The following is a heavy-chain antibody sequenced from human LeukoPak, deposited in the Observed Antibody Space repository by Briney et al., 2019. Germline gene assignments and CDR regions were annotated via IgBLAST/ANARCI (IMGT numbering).Heavy chain of an antibody. CDR3: ARSWDSSGYYYPPEGGPCDY. D-gene: IGHD3-22*01. CDR2: IYYSGNT. J-gene: IGHJ4*02. Sequence: SETLSLTCTVSGVSISSSNSYWGWIRQPPGKGLEWIGSIYYSGNTYYNASLKSQVSISIDTSKNQFSLRLTSVTAADTAVYYCARSWDSSGYYYPPEGGPCDYWGQGTLVTVSS. V-gene: IGHV4-39*01. CDR1: GVSISSSNSY.